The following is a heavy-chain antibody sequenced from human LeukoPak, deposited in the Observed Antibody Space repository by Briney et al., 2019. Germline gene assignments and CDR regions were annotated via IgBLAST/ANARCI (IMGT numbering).Heavy chain of an antibody. CDR3: AKDPYYYGSGSYFDY. CDR1: GFTFSSYA. Sequence: PGGSLRLSCAVSGFTFSSYAMSWVRQAPGKGLEWVSAISGSGGSTYYADSVKGRFTISRDNSKNTLYLQMNSLRAEDTAVYYCAKDPYYYGSGSYFDYWGQGTLVTVSS. D-gene: IGHD3-10*01. J-gene: IGHJ4*02. V-gene: IGHV3-23*01. CDR2: ISGSGGST.